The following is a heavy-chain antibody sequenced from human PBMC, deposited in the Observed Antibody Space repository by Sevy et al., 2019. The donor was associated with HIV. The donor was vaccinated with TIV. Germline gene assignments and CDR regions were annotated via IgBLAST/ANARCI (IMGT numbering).Heavy chain of an antibody. V-gene: IGHV1-18*01. CDR2: ISGSNGDT. CDR3: ARDRNNYDSTGYPKGMDV. D-gene: IGHD3-22*01. J-gene: IGHJ6*02. CDR1: GYTFIRYG. Sequence: ASVKDSCKASGYTFIRYGISWVRQAPGQGLEWMGWISGSNGDTNYAQKVQGRVIMTTDTSTSTAYMELRSLRSDDTAVYYCARDRNNYDSTGYPKGMDVWGQGTTVTVSS.